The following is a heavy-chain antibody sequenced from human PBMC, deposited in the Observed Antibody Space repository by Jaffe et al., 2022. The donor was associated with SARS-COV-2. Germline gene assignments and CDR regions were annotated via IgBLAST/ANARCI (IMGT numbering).Heavy chain of an antibody. CDR3: AREVTVTRLEGRMTTYFDY. CDR1: GFTFSSYA. J-gene: IGHJ4*02. V-gene: IGHV3-30*04. CDR2: ISYDGSNK. Sequence: QVQLVESGGGVVQPGRSLRLSCAASGFTFSSYAMHWVRQAPGKGLEWVAVISYDGSNKYYADSVKGRFTISRDNSKNTLYLQMNSLRAEDTAVYYCAREVTVTRLEGRMTTYFDYWGQGTLVTVSS. D-gene: IGHD4-17*01.